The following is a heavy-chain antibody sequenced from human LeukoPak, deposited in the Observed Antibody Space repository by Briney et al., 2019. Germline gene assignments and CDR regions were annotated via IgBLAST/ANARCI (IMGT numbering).Heavy chain of an antibody. V-gene: IGHV4-34*01. D-gene: IGHD2-2*01. J-gene: IGHJ4*02. CDR1: GGSFSDYF. CDR3: ARHNAPRRVGFDF. CDR2: INQSGSS. Sequence: PSETLSLTCAVYGGSFSDYFWSWVRQPPGKGLEWIGEINQSGSSTYNPSLESRLSISVDTSKNQFSLKFSSVTAADTALYWCARHNAPRRVGFDFWGQGILVTVSS.